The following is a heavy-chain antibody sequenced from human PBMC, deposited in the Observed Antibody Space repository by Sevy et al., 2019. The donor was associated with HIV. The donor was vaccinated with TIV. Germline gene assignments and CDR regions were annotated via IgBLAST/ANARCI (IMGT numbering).Heavy chain of an antibody. J-gene: IGHJ4*02. CDR2: ISSNGGST. V-gene: IGHV3-64*02. CDR3: AREGVGGYSYSLDY. CDR1: GFSFSSYA. D-gene: IGHD5-18*01. Sequence: GGSLRLSCAASGFSFSSYALHWVRQAPGKGLEYVSAISSNGGSTYYADSVKGRFTISRDNFKNTLYLQMGSLRAEDMAVYYCAREGVGGYSYSLDYWGQGTLVTVSS.